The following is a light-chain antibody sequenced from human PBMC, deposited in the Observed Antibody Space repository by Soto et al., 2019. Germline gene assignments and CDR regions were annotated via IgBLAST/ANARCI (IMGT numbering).Light chain of an antibody. CDR1: SSDVGAYNY. V-gene: IGLV2-14*01. CDR2: EVS. CDR3: SSYTSINTYV. Sequence: QSALTQPASVSGSPGQSITFSCTGTSSDVGAYNYVSWYQQHPGKAPKLLIYEVSNRPSGVSIRFSGSKSGNTASLTISGLQAEDEADYYCSSYTSINTYVFGTGTKLTVL. J-gene: IGLJ1*01.